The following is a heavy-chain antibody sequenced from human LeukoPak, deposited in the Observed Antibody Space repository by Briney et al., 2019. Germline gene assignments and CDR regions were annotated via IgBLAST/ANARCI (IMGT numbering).Heavy chain of an antibody. CDR3: ATYRAGTSGRGS. Sequence: PSETLSLTCTVSGGSISSDHWSWIRQPPGRGLEWIGYINYNGNPKYNPSLKSRVTISVDTSKNQFSLKVTSVTAADTAVYYCATYRAGTSGRGSWGQGTLVTVSS. CDR1: GGSISSDH. V-gene: IGHV4-59*01. D-gene: IGHD3-10*01. CDR2: INYNGNP. J-gene: IGHJ5*02.